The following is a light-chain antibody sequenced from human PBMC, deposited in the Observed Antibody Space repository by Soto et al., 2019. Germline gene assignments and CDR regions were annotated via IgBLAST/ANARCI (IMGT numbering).Light chain of an antibody. CDR2: GAS. Sequence: EIVMTQSPATLSVSPGERATLSCRASQSVSSTLAWYQQKPGQAPRLLIYGASTRATGIPARFSGSGSGTEFTLTISSLQSEDFAVYYCQQYNNWPLRVTFGPGTKVDIK. CDR1: QSVSST. J-gene: IGKJ3*01. V-gene: IGKV3-15*01. CDR3: QQYNNWPLRVT.